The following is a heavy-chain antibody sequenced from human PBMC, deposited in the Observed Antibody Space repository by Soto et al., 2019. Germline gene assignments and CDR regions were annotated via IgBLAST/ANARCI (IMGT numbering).Heavy chain of an antibody. CDR3: ARGWGSGSPAA. CDR1: GGSISSGGYY. J-gene: IGHJ5*02. CDR2: IYNSGST. V-gene: IGHV4-31*03. D-gene: IGHD6-19*01. Sequence: QVQLQESGPGLVKPSHTLSLTCTVSGGSISSGGYYWSWIRQHPGKGLEWVGYIYNSGSTYYNPALKSRVTVPAGTSKNQPSLKLTSVTAADTAVYYCARGWGSGSPAAWGRGTLVTVSS.